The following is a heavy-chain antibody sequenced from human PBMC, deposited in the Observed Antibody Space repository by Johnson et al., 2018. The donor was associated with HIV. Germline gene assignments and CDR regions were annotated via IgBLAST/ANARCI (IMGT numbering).Heavy chain of an antibody. Sequence: QVLLVESGGGVVRPGGSLRLSCTGSGFTFDDYGMSWVRQAPGKGLEWVAFIRYDGSSTYYADSVKGRFTISRDNVKNTLYLQMNSLRAEDTAVYFCARRVNTMVRGAILDAFDIWGQGTMVTVSS. J-gene: IGHJ3*02. V-gene: IGHV3-30*02. CDR2: IRYDGSST. CDR1: GFTFDDYG. CDR3: ARRVNTMVRGAILDAFDI. D-gene: IGHD3-10*01.